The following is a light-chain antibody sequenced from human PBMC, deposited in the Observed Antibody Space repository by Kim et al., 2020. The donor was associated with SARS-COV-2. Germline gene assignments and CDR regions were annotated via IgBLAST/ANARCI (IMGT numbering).Light chain of an antibody. CDR3: MQALQTPLT. V-gene: IGKV2-28*01. CDR2: LGS. J-gene: IGKJ1*01. CDR1: QSLLDSTGYDY. Sequence: PASISCRSSQSLLDSTGYDYFDWYLQKPGQSPQILIYLGSNRASGVPDRFSGSGSRTDFTLKISRVEAEDVGVYYCMQALQTPLTFGQGTKVDIK.